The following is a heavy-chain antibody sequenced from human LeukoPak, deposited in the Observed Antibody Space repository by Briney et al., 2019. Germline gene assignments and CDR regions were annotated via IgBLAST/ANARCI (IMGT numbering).Heavy chain of an antibody. V-gene: IGHV3-30*01. Sequence: GRSLRLSCAASGFTFSSYAMHWVRQAPGKGLEWVAVISYDGSNKYYADSVKGRFTISRDNSKNTLYLQMNSLRAEDTAVYYCAKDYGGISDYFDYWGQGTLVTVSS. CDR3: AKDYGGISDYFDY. J-gene: IGHJ4*02. D-gene: IGHD4-23*01. CDR2: ISYDGSNK. CDR1: GFTFSSYA.